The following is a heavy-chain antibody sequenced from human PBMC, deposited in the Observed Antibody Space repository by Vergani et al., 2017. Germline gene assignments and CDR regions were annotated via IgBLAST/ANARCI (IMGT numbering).Heavy chain of an antibody. CDR3: ARDNYYDSTDDAFDI. CDR1: GFTFSSYS. CDR2: ISSSSSYI. Sequence: EVQLVESGGGLVKPGGSLRLSCAASGFTFSSYSMNWVRQAPGKGLEWVSSISSSSSYIYYADSVKGRLTISIDNAKNSLYLQMNSLRAEDTAVYYCARDNYYDSTDDAFDIWGQGTMVTVSS. J-gene: IGHJ3*02. V-gene: IGHV3-21*01. D-gene: IGHD3-22*01.